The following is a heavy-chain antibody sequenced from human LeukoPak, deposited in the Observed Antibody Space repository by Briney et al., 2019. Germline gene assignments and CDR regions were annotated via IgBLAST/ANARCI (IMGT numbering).Heavy chain of an antibody. CDR1: GYSISSSYY. CDR3: ARDSWGYGDYTLYYYYYMDV. Sequence: PSETLSLTCTVSGYSISSSYYWGWIRQPPGKGLEWIGSIYHSGSTYYNPSLKSRVTISVDTSKNHFSLKRSSVTAANTAVYYCARDSWGYGDYTLYYYYYMDVWGKGTTVTVSS. J-gene: IGHJ6*03. D-gene: IGHD4-17*01. V-gene: IGHV4-38-2*02. CDR2: IYHSGST.